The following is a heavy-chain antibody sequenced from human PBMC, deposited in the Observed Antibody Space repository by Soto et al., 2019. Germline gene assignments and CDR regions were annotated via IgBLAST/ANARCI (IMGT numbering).Heavy chain of an antibody. CDR2: IRSKAYGGTT. Sequence: PGGSLRLSCTASGFTFGDYAMSWFRQAPGKGLEWVGFIRSKAYGGTTEYAASVKGRFTISRDDSKSIAYLQMNSLKTEDTAVNYCTRDSGIVGAKGPYYFDYWGQGTLVTVSS. CDR1: GFTFGDYA. CDR3: TRDSGIVGAKGPYYFDY. V-gene: IGHV3-49*03. J-gene: IGHJ4*02. D-gene: IGHD1-26*01.